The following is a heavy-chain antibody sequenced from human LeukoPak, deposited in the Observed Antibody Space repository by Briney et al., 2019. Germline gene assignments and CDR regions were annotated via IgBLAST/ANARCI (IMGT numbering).Heavy chain of an antibody. Sequence: ASVKVSCKTSGYTFARFGLSWVRQAPGQGLEWMGWISAYNDSRSYGQKFQDRVSITTDSPTSTAYMDLRSLRSDDTAIYFCARVRGSISGRRYFDYWGQGTPVTVSS. J-gene: IGHJ4*02. CDR1: GYTFARFG. V-gene: IGHV1-18*01. D-gene: IGHD6-6*01. CDR2: ISAYNDSR. CDR3: ARVRGSISGRRYFDY.